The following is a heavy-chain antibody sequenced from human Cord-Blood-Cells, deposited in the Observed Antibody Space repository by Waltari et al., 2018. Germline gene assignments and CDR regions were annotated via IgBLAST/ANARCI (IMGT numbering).Heavy chain of an antibody. CDR3: ARGGGIVVAGYSGSYYYFEC. CDR2: IYYSRST. J-gene: IGHJ4*02. V-gene: IGHV4-59*01. Sequence: QVQLQEPGPGLVKPSETLPLTCPVSGGAISSYYWSWIRPPPGHGLGWIGYIYYSRSTNFNPSLKSRVAISVDTSKNQLSLKLSSGTAADTAVYYWARGGGIVVAGYSGSYYYFECWGQGTLVTVSS. CDR1: GGAISSYY. D-gene: IGHD1-26*01.